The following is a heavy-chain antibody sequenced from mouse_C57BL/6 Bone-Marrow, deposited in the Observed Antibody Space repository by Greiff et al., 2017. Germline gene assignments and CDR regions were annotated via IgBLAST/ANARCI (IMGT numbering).Heavy chain of an antibody. Sequence: DVKLVESGGDLVKPGGSLKLSCAASGFTFSSYGMSWVRQTPDKRLEWVATISSGGSYTYYPDSVKGRFTISRENAKNTLYLKMSGLKSENTAMYYCARRGRRGYFDVWGTGTTVTVSS. CDR2: ISSGGSYT. CDR1: GFTFSSYG. CDR3: ARRGRRGYFDV. D-gene: IGHD1-1*01. J-gene: IGHJ1*03. V-gene: IGHV5-6*02.